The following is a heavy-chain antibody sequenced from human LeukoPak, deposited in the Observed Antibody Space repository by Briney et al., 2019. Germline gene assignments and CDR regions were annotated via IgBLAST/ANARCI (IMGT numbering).Heavy chain of an antibody. CDR1: GFTFSSYA. Sequence: GRSLRLSCAASGFTFSSYAMHWVRQAPGKGLEWVAVISYDGSNKYYADSAKGRFTISRDNSKNTLYLQMNSLRAEDTAVYYCARGVLGIHYWYFDLWGRGTLVTVSS. CDR2: ISYDGSNK. D-gene: IGHD3-10*01. J-gene: IGHJ2*01. CDR3: ARGVLGIHYWYFDL. V-gene: IGHV3-30-3*01.